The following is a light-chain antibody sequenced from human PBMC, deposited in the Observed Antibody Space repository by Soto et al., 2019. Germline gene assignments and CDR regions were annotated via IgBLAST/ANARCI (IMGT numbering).Light chain of an antibody. J-gene: IGKJ4*01. CDR3: QQVNNYPLT. V-gene: IGKV1-9*01. CDR2: AAS. CDR1: QGLSSY. Sequence: IQLTQSPSSLSASVGDRVTITCRASQGLSSYLAWYQQKPGKAPKLLIYAASTLQSGVPSRFSGSGSETDFTLTISSLQPEDFATYYCQQVNNYPLTFDGGTKVEI.